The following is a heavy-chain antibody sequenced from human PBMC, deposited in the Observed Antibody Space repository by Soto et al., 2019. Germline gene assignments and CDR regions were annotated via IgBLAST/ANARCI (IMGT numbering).Heavy chain of an antibody. CDR2: IYHSGST. CDR1: GYSISSGYY. J-gene: IGHJ4*02. D-gene: IGHD1-26*01. Sequence: ETLSLTCAVSGYSISSGYYWGWIRQPPGKGLEWIGSIYHSGSTYYNPSLKSRVTISVDTSKNQFSLKLSSVTAADTAVYYCARDPEWELLYFDYWGQGTLVTVSS. V-gene: IGHV4-38-2*02. CDR3: ARDPEWELLYFDY.